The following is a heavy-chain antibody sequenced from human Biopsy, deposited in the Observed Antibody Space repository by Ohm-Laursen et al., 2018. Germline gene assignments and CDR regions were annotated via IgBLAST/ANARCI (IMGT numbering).Heavy chain of an antibody. CDR1: GFTFSGHA. J-gene: IGHJ6*02. V-gene: IGHV3-23*01. CDR2: INGGGGST. D-gene: IGHD5-18*01. Sequence: GSLRLSCTASGFTFSGHAMSWVRQAPGKGLECVSIINGGGGSTWYPDPVKGRFTISRDNSRDTLYPQMSSLRAEDTAVYYCAKDRYNYTPIGGFSMDVWGQGTTVTVSS. CDR3: AKDRYNYTPIGGFSMDV.